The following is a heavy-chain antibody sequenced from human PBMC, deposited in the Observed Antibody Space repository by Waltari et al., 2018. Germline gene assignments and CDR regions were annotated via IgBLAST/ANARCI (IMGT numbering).Heavy chain of an antibody. CDR3: ARYSNYGY. V-gene: IGHV1-2*06. D-gene: IGHD4-4*01. J-gene: IGHJ4*02. CDR1: GYSFTSYW. CDR2: INPNRGGT. Sequence: VQLVQSGAEVKKPGESLKISCKGSGYSFTSYWIGWVRQAPGQGLEWMGRINPNRGGTNYEQKLQGRVTMTRDTSISTAYMELSRLRSDDTAVYYCARYSNYGYWGQGTLVTVSS.